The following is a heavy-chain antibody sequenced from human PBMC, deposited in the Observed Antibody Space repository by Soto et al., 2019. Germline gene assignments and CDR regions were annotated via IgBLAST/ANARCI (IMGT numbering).Heavy chain of an antibody. D-gene: IGHD6-19*01. CDR3: AKDRACEHNNGWPQGS. CDR1: GFRFSGSG. CDR2: ISDDGSNK. Sequence: QVQLVESGGGVVQPGRSLRLSCAASGFRFSGSGMHWVRQAPGKGLEWLAAISDDGSNKYYGDSVKGRFTISRDNSKNTLYMKINSLRAKDTAVYYCAKDRACEHNNGWPQGSWGQGTQVTVSS. V-gene: IGHV3-30*18. J-gene: IGHJ5*02.